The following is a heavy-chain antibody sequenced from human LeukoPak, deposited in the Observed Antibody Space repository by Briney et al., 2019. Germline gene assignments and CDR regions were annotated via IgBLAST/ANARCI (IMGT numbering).Heavy chain of an antibody. CDR3: ARDGPTTVTTFDAFDI. CDR2: IYYNGNT. D-gene: IGHD4-17*01. V-gene: IGHV4-59*01. CDR1: GGAISYYY. Sequence: SETLSLTCTVSGGAISYYYWNWIRQPPGKGLEWIGYIYYNGNTNYNPSLKSRVTISVDTSKNQFSLKLSSVSAADTAVYYCARDGPTTVTTFDAFDIWGPGTMVTVSS. J-gene: IGHJ3*02.